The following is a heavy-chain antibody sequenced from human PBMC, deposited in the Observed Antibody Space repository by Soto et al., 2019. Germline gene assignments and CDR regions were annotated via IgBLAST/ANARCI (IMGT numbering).Heavy chain of an antibody. D-gene: IGHD3-9*01. Sequence: LRLSCAASGFTFSSYAMSWVRQAPGKGLEWVGRIKSKTDGGTTDYAAPVKGRFTISRDDSKNTLYLQMNSLKTEDTAVYYCTTGGDVLRYFDWLLPLFDYWGQGTLVTVSS. J-gene: IGHJ4*02. CDR1: GFTFSSYA. CDR3: TTGGDVLRYFDWLLPLFDY. V-gene: IGHV3-15*01. CDR2: IKSKTDGGTT.